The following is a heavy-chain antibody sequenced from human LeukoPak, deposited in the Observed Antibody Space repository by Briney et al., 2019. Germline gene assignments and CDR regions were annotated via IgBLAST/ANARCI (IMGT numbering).Heavy chain of an antibody. CDR2: ISAYNGNT. CDR3: ARGNFRLQYPYYYYGMDV. J-gene: IGHJ6*02. D-gene: IGHD4-11*01. V-gene: IGHV1-18*01. CDR1: GYTFTSYG. Sequence: ASVKVSCKASGYTFTSYGISWVRQAPGQGLEWMGWISAYNGNTDYAQKLQGRVTMTTDTSTSTAYMELRSLRSDDTAVYYCARGNFRLQYPYYYYGMDVWGQGTTVTVSS.